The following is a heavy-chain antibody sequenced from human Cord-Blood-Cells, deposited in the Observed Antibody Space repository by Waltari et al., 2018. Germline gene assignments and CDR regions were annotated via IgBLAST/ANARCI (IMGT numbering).Heavy chain of an antibody. D-gene: IGHD7-27*01. J-gene: IGHJ6*02. Sequence: EVQLVESGGGLVKPGGSLRLSCAASGFTFSSYSMNWVRQAPGKGLEWVSSISSSSSHIYCAESVKGRLTISRDNAKNSLYLQMNSLGAEDTAVYYCARGTGDYYYYYGMDVWCQGTTVTVSS. CDR1: GFTFSSYS. V-gene: IGHV3-21*01. CDR3: ARGTGDYYYYYGMDV. CDR2: ISSSSSHI.